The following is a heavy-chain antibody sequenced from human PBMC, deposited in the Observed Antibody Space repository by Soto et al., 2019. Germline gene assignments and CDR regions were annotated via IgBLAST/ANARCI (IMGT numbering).Heavy chain of an antibody. J-gene: IGHJ6*02. V-gene: IGHV1-2*02. CDR1: GYPYTNSY. D-gene: IGHD6-19*01. Sequence: QVQLVQSGAEVRKPGASVKVSCKASGYPYTNSYMHWVRQAPGQGLEWMGWIRPNTGCTNYAQKFQGRVTMTRDTSVSTVYMELNRLTSDDTAIYFCASDFRTRGWFRQAGNFAMDVWGQGTTVTVS. CDR3: ASDFRTRGWFRQAGNFAMDV. CDR2: IRPNTGCT.